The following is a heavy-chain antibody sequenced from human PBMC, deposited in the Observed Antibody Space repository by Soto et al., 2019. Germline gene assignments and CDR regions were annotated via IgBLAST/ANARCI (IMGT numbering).Heavy chain of an antibody. CDR2: IGYDGSVI. J-gene: IGHJ4*02. V-gene: IGHV3-30*02. CDR1: GFTFSSFG. D-gene: IGHD2-15*01. CDR3: AKDVVGNRGSFDF. Sequence: GGSLRLSCGASGFTFSSFGMHWVRQAPGKGLEGVASIGYDGSVIYYADSVRGRFTISRDNSQKTLYLQMKGLRAEDTATYFCAKDVVGNRGSFDFCGQGTLVTVSS.